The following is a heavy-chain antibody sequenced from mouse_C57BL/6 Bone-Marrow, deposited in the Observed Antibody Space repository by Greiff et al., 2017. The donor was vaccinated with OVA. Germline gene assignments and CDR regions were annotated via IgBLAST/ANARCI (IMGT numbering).Heavy chain of an antibody. Sequence: QVQLQQSGAELVRPGASVTLSCKASGYTFTDYEMHWVKQTPVHGLEWIGAIDPETGGTAYNQKFKGKAILTADKSSSTAYMELRSLTSEDSAVYYCRSLLLLQYYFGYWGQGTTLTVSS. D-gene: IGHD1-1*01. CDR2: IDPETGGT. CDR1: GYTFTDYE. V-gene: IGHV1-15*01. CDR3: RSLLLLQYYFGY. J-gene: IGHJ2*01.